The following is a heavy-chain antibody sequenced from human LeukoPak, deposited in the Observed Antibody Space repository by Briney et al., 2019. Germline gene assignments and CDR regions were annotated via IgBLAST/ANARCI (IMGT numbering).Heavy chain of an antibody. CDR1: GGSISSSSYY. CDR3: ARVGGVLRNFAWLFYMDD. D-gene: IGHD3-9*01. Sequence: SETLSLTCTVSGGSISSSSYYWGWIRQPPGKGLEWNGSIYYSGSTYYNPSLKSRVTISVDTSKTQFSPKLSSVTAADTAVYYCARVGGVLRNFAWLFYMDDWGKGTTVTVSS. V-gene: IGHV4-39*07. CDR2: IYYSGST. J-gene: IGHJ6*03.